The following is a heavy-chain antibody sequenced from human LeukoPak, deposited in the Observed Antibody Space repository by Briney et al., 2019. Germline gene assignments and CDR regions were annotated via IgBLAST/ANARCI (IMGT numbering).Heavy chain of an antibody. CDR1: GFTFSTYW. CDR2: IYPNGNT. J-gene: IGHJ4*02. Sequence: GGSLRLSCTASGFTFSTYWMYWVRQAPGKGLVWVSMIYPNGNTFYTDSVKGRFTISRDNSKNTLDLQMSSLRAEDTAVYYCARRGHGYGSPFDYWGQGTLVTVSS. D-gene: IGHD5-18*01. V-gene: IGHV3-66*04. CDR3: ARRGHGYGSPFDY.